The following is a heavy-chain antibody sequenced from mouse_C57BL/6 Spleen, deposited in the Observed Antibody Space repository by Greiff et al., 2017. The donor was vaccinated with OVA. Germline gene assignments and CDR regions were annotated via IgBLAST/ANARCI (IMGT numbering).Heavy chain of an antibody. Sequence: EVKVVESGGGLVQPKGSLKLSCAASGFSFNTYALNWVRQAPGKGLEWVARIRSKSNNYATYYADSVKDRFTISRDDSESMLYLQMNNLKTEDTAMYYCVRQPGSSYAMDYWGQGTSVTVSS. J-gene: IGHJ4*01. D-gene: IGHD1-1*01. V-gene: IGHV10-1*01. CDR3: VRQPGSSYAMDY. CDR2: IRSKSNNYAT. CDR1: GFSFNTYA.